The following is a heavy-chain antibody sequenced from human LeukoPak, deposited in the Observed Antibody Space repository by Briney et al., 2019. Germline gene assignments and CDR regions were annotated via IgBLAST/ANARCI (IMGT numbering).Heavy chain of an antibody. CDR3: AKDRGEYYYDSGISDWFDP. CDR1: GFTVSSNY. Sequence: TGGSLRLSCAASGFTVSSNYMSWVRQAPGKGLEWVSAISGSGLSTDYADSVKGRFTISIDNSKNTVYLQMNSLRAEDTAVYYCAKDRGEYYYDSGISDWFDPWGQGTLVTVSS. V-gene: IGHV3-23*01. CDR2: ISGSGLST. J-gene: IGHJ5*02. D-gene: IGHD3-10*01.